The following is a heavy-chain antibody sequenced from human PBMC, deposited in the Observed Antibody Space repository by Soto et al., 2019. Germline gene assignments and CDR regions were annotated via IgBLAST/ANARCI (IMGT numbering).Heavy chain of an antibody. J-gene: IGHJ5*02. V-gene: IGHV1-69*06. CDR1: GGTFSSYA. CDR2: IIPIFGTA. CDR3: ARAPSLSIAVAGRGWFDP. D-gene: IGHD6-19*01. Sequence: QVQLVQSGAEVKKPGSSVKVSCKASGGTFSSYAISWVRQAPGQGLEWMGGIIPIFGTANYAQKFQGRVTITADKYTSTAYMELSSLRSEDTAVYYCARAPSLSIAVAGRGWFDPWGQGTLVTVSS.